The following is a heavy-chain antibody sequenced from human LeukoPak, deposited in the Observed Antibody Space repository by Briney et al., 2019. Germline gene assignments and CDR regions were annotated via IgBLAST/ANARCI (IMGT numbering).Heavy chain of an antibody. V-gene: IGHV4-59*01. CDR1: GXSINIYY. J-gene: IGHJ4*02. Sequence: SETLSLTCTVSGXSINIYYWNWIRQPPGKGLEWIGYIYYTGNTKNIGSTSYNPSLNSRVTMSVDTSKNQFSLKLSSVTAADTAVYYCARAGFDDYVWGSYRHTGFDYWGQGTLVTVSS. D-gene: IGHD3-16*02. CDR3: ARAGFDDYVWGSYRHTGFDY. CDR2: IYYTGNTKNIGST.